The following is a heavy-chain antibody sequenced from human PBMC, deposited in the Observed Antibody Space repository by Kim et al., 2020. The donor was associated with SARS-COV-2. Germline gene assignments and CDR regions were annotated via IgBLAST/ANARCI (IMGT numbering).Heavy chain of an antibody. D-gene: IGHD3-22*01. CDR3: ASYMYYYDSSGLDN. J-gene: IGHJ4*02. V-gene: IGHV3-11*01. Sequence: ADSVKGRFTISRDNAKNSLYLQMNSLRAEDTAVYYCASYMYYYDSSGLDNWGQGTLVTVPS.